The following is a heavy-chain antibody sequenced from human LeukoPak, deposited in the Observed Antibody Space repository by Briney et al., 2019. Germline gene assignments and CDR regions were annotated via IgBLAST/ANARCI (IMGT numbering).Heavy chain of an antibody. D-gene: IGHD6-13*01. CDR1: GFTFSSYW. CDR3: ARVHHSSSWGTDDC. V-gene: IGHV3-7*01. CDR2: IKEDGSEK. Sequence: PGGSLRLSCAASGFTFSSYWMHWVRQAPGKGLEWVANIKEDGSEKYYLDSVRGRFTISRDNARNSLYLHLNSLRAEDTAVYYCARVHHSSSWGTDDCWGQGTLVTVSS. J-gene: IGHJ4*02.